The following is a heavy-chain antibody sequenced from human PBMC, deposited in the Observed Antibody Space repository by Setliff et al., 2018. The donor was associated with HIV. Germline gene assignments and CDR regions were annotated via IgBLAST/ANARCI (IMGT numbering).Heavy chain of an antibody. D-gene: IGHD5-12*01. CDR3: ARAEMATIVAFDI. CDR1: DGSFSSDY. CDR2: IYYSGST. J-gene: IGHJ3*02. V-gene: IGHV4-59*01. Sequence: PSETLSLTCTVSDGSFSSDYCTWIRQTPGKGLEWIGYIYYSGSTKYNPSLTSRVTISVDTSENHFSLKLTSVTAADTAVYYCARAEMATIVAFDIWGQGTMVTVSS.